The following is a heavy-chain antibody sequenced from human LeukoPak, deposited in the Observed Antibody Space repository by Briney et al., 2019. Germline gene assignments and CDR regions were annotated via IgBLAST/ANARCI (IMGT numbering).Heavy chain of an antibody. CDR2: VDWDDDK. D-gene: IGHD2-15*01. V-gene: IGHV2-70*11. Sequence: SGPTLVNPTQTLTLTCTFSGFSLSTSGMCVSWIRQPPGKALEWLARVDWDDDKYYSTSLKTRLTISKDTSKNQVVLTMTNMDPVDTATYYCARMRCSGGSCYPNYYGMDVWGQGTTVTVSS. CDR3: ARMRCSGGSCYPNYYGMDV. J-gene: IGHJ6*02. CDR1: GFSLSTSGMC.